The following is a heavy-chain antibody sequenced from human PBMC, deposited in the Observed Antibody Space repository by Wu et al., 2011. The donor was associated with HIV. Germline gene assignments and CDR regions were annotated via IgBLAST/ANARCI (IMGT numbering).Heavy chain of an antibody. J-gene: IGHJ6*03. V-gene: IGHV1-69*06. D-gene: IGHD3-22*01. CDR1: GGTFSSYA. CDR2: IIAIFGTA. CDR3: ARGSGYHFNYNYLVV. Sequence: LVQSGDEVKKPGSSMKVSCTASGGTFSSYAISWVRQAPGQGLEWMGGIIAIFGTANYAQKFQGRVTITADKSTTTTYMELNNLRSEDTAVYYCARGSGYHFNYNYLVVWGKGTTVTVSS.